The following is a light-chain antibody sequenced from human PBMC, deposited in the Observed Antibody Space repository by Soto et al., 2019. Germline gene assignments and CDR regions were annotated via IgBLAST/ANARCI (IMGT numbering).Light chain of an antibody. CDR3: QHCDTSWP. V-gene: IGKV1-5*01. CDR1: RNIERW. Sequence: DIQMTQSPSTLSASVGDRVTITCRASRNIERWLAWYQQKPGKPPKLLILNASTLGSGVPSRFSGSGSGTEFTLTTSGLQPDDFATYYCQHCDTSWPFGQGTKVDIK. J-gene: IGKJ1*01. CDR2: NAS.